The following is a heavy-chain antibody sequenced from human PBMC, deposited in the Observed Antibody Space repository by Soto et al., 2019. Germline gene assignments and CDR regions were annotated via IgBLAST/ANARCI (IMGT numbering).Heavy chain of an antibody. CDR3: VRAGGGYDY. CDR1: GITLRNYA. V-gene: IGHV3-30-3*01. D-gene: IGHD5-18*01. Sequence: QVHLVESGGGVVQPGRSLRLSCAASGITLRNYAMHWVRQAPSKGLEWVAIISYDGSNKYVDYVKDRFTISRDNSKNTVYLQMNSLRPEDTAVYYCVRAGGGYDYWGQGTLVTVSS. CDR2: ISYDGSNK. J-gene: IGHJ4*02.